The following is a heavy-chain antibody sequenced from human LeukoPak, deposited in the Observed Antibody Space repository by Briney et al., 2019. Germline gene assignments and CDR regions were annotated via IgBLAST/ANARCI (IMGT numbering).Heavy chain of an antibody. J-gene: IGHJ5*02. CDR3: ARDSSYYDFWSGYSWFDP. Sequence: ASVKVSCKASGYTFTSYGISWVRQAPGQGLEWMGWISAYNGNTNYAQKLQGRVTMTTDTSTSTAYMELRSPRSDDTAVYYCARDSSYYDFWSGYSWFDPWGQGTLVTVSS. V-gene: IGHV1-18*01. CDR2: ISAYNGNT. CDR1: GYTFTSYG. D-gene: IGHD3-3*01.